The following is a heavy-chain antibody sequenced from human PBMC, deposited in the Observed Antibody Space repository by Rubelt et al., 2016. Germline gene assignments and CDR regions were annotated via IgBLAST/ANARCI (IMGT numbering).Heavy chain of an antibody. V-gene: IGHV4-39*01. Sequence: QLQLQESGPGLVKPSETLSLTCTVSGGSITNSNYYWGWIRQPPGKGLEWIGSIYYSGNTYYNPSLKSRVTISVDTSKNQFSWKLGSVTAADTAVYYCARRGSGSYYQAWFDPWGQGTLVTVSS. D-gene: IGHD1-26*01. CDR1: GGSITNSNYY. CDR2: IYYSGNT. J-gene: IGHJ5*02. CDR3: ARRGSGSYYQAWFDP.